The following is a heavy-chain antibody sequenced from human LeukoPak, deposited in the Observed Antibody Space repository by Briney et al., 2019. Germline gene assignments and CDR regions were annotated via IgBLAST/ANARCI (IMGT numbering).Heavy chain of an antibody. CDR1: GGSFSGYY. CDR3: ARLYYDILTGYLEGAFDI. CDR2: IYYSGST. Sequence: KPSETLSLTCAVYGGSFSGYYWSWIRQPPGKGLEWIGYIYYSGSTYYNPSLKSRVTISVDTSKNQFSLKLSSVTAADTAVYYCARLYYDILTGYLEGAFDIWGQGTMVTVSS. D-gene: IGHD3-9*01. J-gene: IGHJ3*02. V-gene: IGHV4-34*01.